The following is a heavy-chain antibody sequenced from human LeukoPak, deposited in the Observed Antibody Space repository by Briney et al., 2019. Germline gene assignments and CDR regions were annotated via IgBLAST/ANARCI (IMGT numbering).Heavy chain of an antibody. CDR3: ARVYYDFWIGYYSRGDAFDI. D-gene: IGHD3-3*01. Sequence: SETLSLTCAVSGYSISSGYYWGWIRQPPGKGLEWIGSIYHSGSTYYNPSLKSRVTISVDTSKNQFSLKLSSVTAADTAVYYCARVYYDFWIGYYSRGDAFDIWGQGTMVTVSS. J-gene: IGHJ3*02. CDR2: IYHSGST. V-gene: IGHV4-38-2*01. CDR1: GYSISSGYY.